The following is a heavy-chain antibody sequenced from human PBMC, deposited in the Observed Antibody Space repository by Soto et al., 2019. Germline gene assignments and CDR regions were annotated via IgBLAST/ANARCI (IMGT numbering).Heavy chain of an antibody. Sequence: GGSLRLSCAASGFTFDDYAIHWVRQAPGKGLEWVSGISWNSGSIGYADSVKGRFTISRDNAKNSLYLQMNSLRAEDTALYYCAKDGTKFTYYDFWSGYYANNYYYYYMDVWGKGTTVTVSS. D-gene: IGHD3-3*01. V-gene: IGHV3-9*01. J-gene: IGHJ6*03. CDR2: ISWNSGSI. CDR3: AKDGTKFTYYDFWSGYYANNYYYYYMDV. CDR1: GFTFDDYA.